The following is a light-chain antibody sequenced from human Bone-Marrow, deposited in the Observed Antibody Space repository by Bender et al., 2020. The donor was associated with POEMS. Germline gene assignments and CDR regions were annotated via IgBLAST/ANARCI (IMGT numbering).Light chain of an antibody. CDR3: SSYRTSNSLAL. V-gene: IGLV2-14*01. J-gene: IGLJ3*02. Sequence: QSALTQPASVSGSPGQSITISCTGTSSDVGGYDFVSWFQQHPGKAPKLTIYDVGTRPSGVPGRFSGSKSGNTASLTISGLQAEDEADYYCSSYRTSNSLALFGGGTKLTVL. CDR1: SSDVGGYDF. CDR2: DVG.